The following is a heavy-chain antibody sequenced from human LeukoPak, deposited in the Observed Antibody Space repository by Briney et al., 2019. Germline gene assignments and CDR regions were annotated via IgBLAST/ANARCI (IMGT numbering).Heavy chain of an antibody. CDR2: INPSGGST. J-gene: IGHJ4*02. D-gene: IGHD3-3*01. CDR3: ARDAGITIFGVVTPPPQYYFDY. Sequence: ASVKVSCKASGYTFTSYYMHWVRQAPGQGLEWMGIINPSGGSTSYAQKFQGRVTMTRDTSTSTVYMELSSLRSEGTAVYYCARDAGITIFGVVTPPPQYYFDYWGQGTLVTVSS. V-gene: IGHV1-46*01. CDR1: GYTFTSYY.